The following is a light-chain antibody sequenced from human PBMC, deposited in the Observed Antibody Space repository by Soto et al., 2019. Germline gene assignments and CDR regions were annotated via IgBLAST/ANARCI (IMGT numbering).Light chain of an antibody. CDR3: QQYSNWPPLFT. CDR2: GAS. CDR1: QSVSSN. V-gene: IGKV3-15*01. Sequence: EIVMTQSPATLSVSPGEGATLSCRASQSVSSNLAWYQHKPGQAPRLLIYGASTRATGIPARFSGSGSGTEFTLTISSLQSEDFAVYFCQQYSNWPPLFTFGPGTKVDIK. J-gene: IGKJ3*01.